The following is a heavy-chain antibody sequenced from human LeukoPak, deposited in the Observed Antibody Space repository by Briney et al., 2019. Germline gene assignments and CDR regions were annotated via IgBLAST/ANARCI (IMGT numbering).Heavy chain of an antibody. D-gene: IGHD3-22*01. CDR2: INPNSGGT. CDR1: GYTFTGYY. V-gene: IGHV1-2*02. CDR3: ARDLTSGYYGFLY. Sequence: GASVKVSCKASGYTFTGYYMHRVRQAPGQGLEWMGWINPNSGGTNYAQKFQGRVTMTRDTSISTAYMELSRLRSDDTAVYYCARDLTSGYYGFLYWGQGTLVTVSS. J-gene: IGHJ4*02.